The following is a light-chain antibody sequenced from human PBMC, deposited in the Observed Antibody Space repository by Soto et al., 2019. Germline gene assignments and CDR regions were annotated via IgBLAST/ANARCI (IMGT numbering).Light chain of an antibody. J-gene: IGLJ3*02. Sequence: QSALTQPASVSGSPGQSITISCTGTSSDVGGYNYVSWYQHHPGKAPKLMIYEVSNRPSGVSNRFAGSKSGNTASLTISGRQAEDEGDYYCSSYTTSSTRVFGGGTKLTVL. CDR2: EVS. V-gene: IGLV2-14*01. CDR1: SSDVGGYNY. CDR3: SSYTTSSTRV.